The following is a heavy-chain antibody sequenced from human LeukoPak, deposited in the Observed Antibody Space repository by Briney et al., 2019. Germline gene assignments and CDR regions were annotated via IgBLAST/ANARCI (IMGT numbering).Heavy chain of an antibody. D-gene: IGHD5-12*01. J-gene: IGHJ5*02. CDR1: GGSISSSSPY. Sequence: SETLSLTCTVSGGSISSSSPYCGWIRQPPGKGLEWIGSVYYSGSTYYNPSLKSRVTISVDTSKNQFSLRLSSVTAADTAVYYCARRGSGYDDNWFDPWGQGTLVTVSS. V-gene: IGHV4-39*01. CDR2: VYYSGST. CDR3: ARRGSGYDDNWFDP.